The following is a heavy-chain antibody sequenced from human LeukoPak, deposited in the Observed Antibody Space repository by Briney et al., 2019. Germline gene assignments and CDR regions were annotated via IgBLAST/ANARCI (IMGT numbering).Heavy chain of an antibody. CDR2: ISAYNGNT. V-gene: IGHV1-18*01. Sequence: ASVKVSCKASGYTFTREDISWVRQAPGQGLEWMGWISAYNGNTNYAQRLQGRVTMTTDTPSSTVYMEMRNLRSDDTAVYFCARGGHYDFWSGPPDYWGQGTQVTVSS. J-gene: IGHJ4*02. D-gene: IGHD3-3*01. CDR1: GYTFTRED. CDR3: ARGGHYDFWSGPPDY.